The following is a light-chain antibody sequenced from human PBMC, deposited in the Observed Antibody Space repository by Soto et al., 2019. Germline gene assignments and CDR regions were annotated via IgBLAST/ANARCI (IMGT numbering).Light chain of an antibody. J-gene: IGKJ5*01. CDR2: GAS. CDR3: QQYGSSPIT. CDR1: QSVSSN. Sequence: ELVLTQSPGTLSLSPGERATLSCRASQSVSSNLAWYQQKPGQAPRLLLYGASSRATGIPDRFSGSGSGTDFTLTISRLEPEDFAVYYCQQYGSSPITFGQGTRLEIK. V-gene: IGKV3-20*01.